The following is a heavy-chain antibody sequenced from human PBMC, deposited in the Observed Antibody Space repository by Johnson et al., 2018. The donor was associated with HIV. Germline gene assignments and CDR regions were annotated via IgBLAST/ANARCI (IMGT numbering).Heavy chain of an antibody. D-gene: IGHD4-11*01. Sequence: VQLVESGGGLVQPGRSLRLSCAASGFTFDDYAMHWVRQAPGKGLEWVSGISWNSGSIGYADSVKGRFTISRDNAKNTLYLQMNSLRPDDTSLYYCAREDYHRALDVWGQGTMVTVSS. V-gene: IGHV3-9*01. CDR1: GFTFDDYA. CDR3: AREDYHRALDV. CDR2: ISWNSGSI. J-gene: IGHJ3*01.